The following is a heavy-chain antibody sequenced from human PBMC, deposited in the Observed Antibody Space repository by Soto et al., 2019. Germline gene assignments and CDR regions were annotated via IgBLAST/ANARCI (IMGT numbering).Heavy chain of an antibody. J-gene: IGHJ6*02. V-gene: IGHV3-21*01. D-gene: IGHD3-9*01. CDR1: GFTFSSYS. CDR3: ARDYDILTGYSNHYYYYGMDV. CDR2: ISSSSSYI. Sequence: GGSLRLSCAASGFTFSSYSMNWVRQAPGKGLEWVSSISSSSSYIYYADSVKGRFTISRDNAKNSLYLQMNSLRAEDTAVYYCARDYDILTGYSNHYYYYGMDVWGQGTTVTVSS.